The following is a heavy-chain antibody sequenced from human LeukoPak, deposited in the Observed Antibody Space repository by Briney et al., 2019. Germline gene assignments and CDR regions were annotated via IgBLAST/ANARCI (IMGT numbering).Heavy chain of an antibody. CDR1: GYTFRGNY. CDR3: ARDPSSVTLYFFDY. D-gene: IGHD4-11*01. J-gene: IGHJ4*02. CDR2: IDANNGDT. V-gene: IGHV1-2*02. Sequence: ASVKISCKASGYTFRGNYIHWLRQAPGQGLEWMGWIDANNGDTTSAQKFQGRVTMSRDTSISTAYMDLSSLSPADAAVYYCARDPSSVTLYFFDYWGQGTLVTVSS.